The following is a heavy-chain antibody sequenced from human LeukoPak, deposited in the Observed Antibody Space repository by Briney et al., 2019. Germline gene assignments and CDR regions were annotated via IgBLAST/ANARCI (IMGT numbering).Heavy chain of an antibody. V-gene: IGHV4-59*08. D-gene: IGHD1-7*01. CDR1: GTSITRTY. CDR3: ARRGTSGNYQMLHFDS. J-gene: IGHJ4*02. Sequence: PSETLSLTCTVSGTSITRTYWSWIRQPPGRGLESVGYVYDTGDTNYNPSPKSRVTMSLDASKNQFSLTLSSVTAADTAVYYCARRGTSGNYQMLHFDSWGQGILVTVSS. CDR2: VYDTGDT.